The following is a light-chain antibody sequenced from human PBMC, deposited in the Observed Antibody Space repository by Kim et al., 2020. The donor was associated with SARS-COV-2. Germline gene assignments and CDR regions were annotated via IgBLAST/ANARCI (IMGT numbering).Light chain of an antibody. CDR2: KAS. J-gene: IGKJ2*01. CDR3: QQFNSYSYT. Sequence: DIQMTQSPSSLSASVGDRVTITCRASQSISTWLAWYQQKPGKAPKLLIYKASTLESGVPLRFSGSGSGTEFTLTINNLQPDDFATYYCQQFNSYSYTFGQGTKLEI. V-gene: IGKV1-5*03. CDR1: QSISTW.